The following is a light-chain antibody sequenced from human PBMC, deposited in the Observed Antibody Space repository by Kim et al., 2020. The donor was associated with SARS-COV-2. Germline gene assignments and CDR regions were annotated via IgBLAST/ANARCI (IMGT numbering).Light chain of an antibody. V-gene: IGLV1-51*01. CDR1: SSNIGNNY. Sequence: GQTVTISCSGSSSNIGNNYVSWYQHLPGTAPKLLIYDNNKRPSGIPDRFSGSKSGTSATLGITGLQTGDEADYYCGTWDSSLSAVVFGGGTQLTVL. J-gene: IGLJ2*01. CDR2: DNN. CDR3: GTWDSSLSAVV.